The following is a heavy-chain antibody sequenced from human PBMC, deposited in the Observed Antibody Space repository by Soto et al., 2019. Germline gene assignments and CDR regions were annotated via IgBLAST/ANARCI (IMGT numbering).Heavy chain of an antibody. D-gene: IGHD2-21*01. V-gene: IGHV4-4*07. CDR2: VYSSGTT. CDR1: GGSINSYW. J-gene: IGHJ4*02. Sequence: LSLTCTVSGGSINSYWWSWIRQPAGKGLEWIGRVYSSGTTDYNPSLNSRATMSVETSKNQFSLKLSSVTAADTAVYYCARDIASYAYGEGYWGQGIQVTVSS. CDR3: ARDIASYAYGEGY.